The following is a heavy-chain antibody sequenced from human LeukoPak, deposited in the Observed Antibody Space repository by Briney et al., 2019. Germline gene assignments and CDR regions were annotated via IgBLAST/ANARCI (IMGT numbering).Heavy chain of an antibody. CDR3: AREARTSFYYYYYYMDV. V-gene: IGHV1-46*01. D-gene: IGHD1-14*01. J-gene: IGHJ6*03. CDR2: INPSGGST. Sequence: ASVKVSCKASGYTFTSYYMHWVRQAPGQGLEWMGIINPSGGSTSYAQKFQGRVTMTRDTSTSTVYMELSSLRSEDTAVYYCAREARTSFYYYYYYMDVWGKGTTVTVSS. CDR1: GYTFTSYY.